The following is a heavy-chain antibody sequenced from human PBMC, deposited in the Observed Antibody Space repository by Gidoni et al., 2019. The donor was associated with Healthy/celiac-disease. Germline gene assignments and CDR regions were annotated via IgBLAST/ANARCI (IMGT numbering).Heavy chain of an antibody. J-gene: IGHJ4*02. V-gene: IGHV3-66*01. CDR3: ARVYYYGSGSYLDEYDFDY. CDR2: IYSGGST. CDR1: GFTVSSNY. Sequence: EVQLVESGGGLVQPGGSLRLSCAASGFTVSSNYMSWVRQAPGKGLEWVSVIYSGGSTYYADSVKGRFTISRDNSKNTLYLQMNSLRAEDTAVYYCARVYYYGSGSYLDEYDFDYWGQGTLVTVSS. D-gene: IGHD3-10*01.